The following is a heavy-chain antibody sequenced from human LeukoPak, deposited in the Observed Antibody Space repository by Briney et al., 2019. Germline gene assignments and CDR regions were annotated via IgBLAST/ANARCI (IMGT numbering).Heavy chain of an antibody. D-gene: IGHD2-2*02. CDR2: INTNTGNP. Sequence: GASVKVSCKASGYIFSRNAMNWVRQAPGQGLEWMGWINTNTGNPRYGQGFTGGRFVFSVDTSVSTAYLEISNLKPDDTAVYYCARDAPFAILPPGFDAWGQGTLVTVSS. J-gene: IGHJ5*02. CDR1: GYIFSRNA. CDR3: ARDAPFAILPPGFDA. V-gene: IGHV7-4-1*02.